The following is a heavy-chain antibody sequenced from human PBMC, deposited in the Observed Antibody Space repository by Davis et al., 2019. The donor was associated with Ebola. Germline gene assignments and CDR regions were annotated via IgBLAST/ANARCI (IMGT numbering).Heavy chain of an antibody. D-gene: IGHD4-17*01. V-gene: IGHV3-23*01. CDR1: GFTFSSYA. CDR3: AKDLADYGDYVPGGY. Sequence: PGGSLRLSCAASGFTFSSYAMNWVRQAPGKGLEWVSGISGSGGSTYYADSVKGRFTISRDNSKNTLYLQMNSLRAEDTAVYYCAKDLADYGDYVPGGYWGQGTLVSVSS. J-gene: IGHJ4*02. CDR2: ISGSGGST.